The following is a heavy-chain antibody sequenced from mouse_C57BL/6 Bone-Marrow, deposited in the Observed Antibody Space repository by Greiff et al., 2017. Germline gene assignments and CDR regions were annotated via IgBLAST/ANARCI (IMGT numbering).Heavy chain of an antibody. J-gene: IGHJ2*01. CDR2: IYPTSGRT. Sequence: QVQLQQPGAELVKPGASVKMSCKASGYTFTSYWITWVKQRPGQGLEWIGDIYPTSGRTNYNEKFKSKAILTVDSSYNTAYMQLSSLTAEDSAVFYRARAGQLGRSFGFWGQDGTLTV. D-gene: IGHD3-1*01. CDR3: ARAGQLGRSFGF. V-gene: IGHV1-55*01. CDR1: GYTFTSYW.